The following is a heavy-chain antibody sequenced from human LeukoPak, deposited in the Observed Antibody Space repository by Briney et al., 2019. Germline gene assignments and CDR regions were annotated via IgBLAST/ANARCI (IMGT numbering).Heavy chain of an antibody. J-gene: IGHJ4*02. CDR3: ARRYCSGGSCYYPY. CDR1: GGSISSSTYY. CDR2: IYYSGST. Sequence: SETLSLTCAVSGGSISSSTYYWGWIRQPPGKGLEWIGSIYYSGSTYYNPSLKSRVTISVDTSKNQFSLKLSSVTAADTAVYYCARRYCSGGSCYYPYWGQGTLVTVSS. D-gene: IGHD2-15*01. V-gene: IGHV4-39*01.